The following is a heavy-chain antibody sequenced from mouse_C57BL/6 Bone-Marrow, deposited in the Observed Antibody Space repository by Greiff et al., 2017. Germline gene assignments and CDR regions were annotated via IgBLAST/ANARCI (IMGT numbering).Heavy chain of an antibody. CDR3: TTGGGYDDY. V-gene: IGHV14-4*01. CDR1: GFNIKDDY. J-gene: IGHJ2*01. CDR2: IDPENGDT. D-gene: IGHD2-2*01. Sequence: VQLKQSGAELVRPGASVKLSCTASGFNIKDDYMHWVKQRPEQGLEWIGWIDPENGDTEYASKFQGKATITADTSSNTAYLQLSSLTSEDTAVYYCTTGGGYDDYWGQGTTRTVSS.